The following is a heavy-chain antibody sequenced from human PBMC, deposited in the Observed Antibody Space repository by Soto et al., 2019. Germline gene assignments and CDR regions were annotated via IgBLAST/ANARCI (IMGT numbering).Heavy chain of an antibody. Sequence: PSETLSLTCTVSGGSISSYYWSWIRQPPGKGLEWIGYIYYSGSTNYNPSLKSRVTISVDTSKNQFSLKLSSVTAADTAVYYCARVKYYYDSSGYYHYYGMDVWPRDHGHRLL. CDR1: GGSISSYY. CDR2: IYYSGST. J-gene: IGHJ6*02. D-gene: IGHD3-22*01. V-gene: IGHV4-59*01. CDR3: ARVKYYYDSSGYYHYYGMDV.